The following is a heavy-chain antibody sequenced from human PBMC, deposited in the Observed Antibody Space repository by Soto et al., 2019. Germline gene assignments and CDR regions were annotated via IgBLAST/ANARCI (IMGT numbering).Heavy chain of an antibody. J-gene: IGHJ6*03. CDR2: IYSGGST. CDR3: ARDRVATRQEYYYYYMDV. V-gene: IGHV3-66*01. CDR1: GFNVSSNY. Sequence: EVQLVESGGGLVQPGGSLRLSCAASGFNVSSNYMSWVRQAPGKGLEWVSVIYSGGSTYYADSVKGRFTTSRDNSKNTLSLQMNRLRAEDTAVYYCARDRVATRQEYYYYYMDVWGKGTTVTVSS. D-gene: IGHD5-12*01.